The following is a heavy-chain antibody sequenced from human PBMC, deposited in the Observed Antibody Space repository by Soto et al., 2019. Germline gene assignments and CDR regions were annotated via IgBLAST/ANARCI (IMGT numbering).Heavy chain of an antibody. J-gene: IGHJ6*02. V-gene: IGHV5-10-1*01. CDR2: IDPDDSET. D-gene: IGHD1-26*01. Sequence: PGESLKISCKGSGFSFTSYWISWVRQMPGKGLEWMGRIDPDDSETNYSPSFQGHVTISVDKSISTAYLQWSSLKASDTAMYYCARGYGGPYYYYGMDVWGQGTTVTVSS. CDR3: ARGYGGPYYYYGMDV. CDR1: GFSFTSYW.